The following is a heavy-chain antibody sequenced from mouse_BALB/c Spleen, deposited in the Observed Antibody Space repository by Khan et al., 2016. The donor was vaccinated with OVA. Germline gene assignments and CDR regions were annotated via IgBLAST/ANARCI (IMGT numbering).Heavy chain of an antibody. CDR3: ARAGGNFHWDVDV. V-gene: IGHV5-17*02. Sequence: EVELVESGGGLVQPGGSRKLSCAASGFTFSSFGMHWVRQAPKKGLEWVAYISSGSSTIYYVDTVKGRFTISRDSPTNTLFLQLTSLRSEDTAMYYCARAGGNFHWDVDVWGAGTSVTVSS. J-gene: IGHJ1*01. CDR2: ISSGSSTI. CDR1: GFTFSSFG. D-gene: IGHD2-1*01.